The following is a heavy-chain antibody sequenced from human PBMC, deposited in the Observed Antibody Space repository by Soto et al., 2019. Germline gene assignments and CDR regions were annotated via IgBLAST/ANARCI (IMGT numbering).Heavy chain of an antibody. D-gene: IGHD6-13*01. CDR2: IIPIFGTA. Sequence: QVQLVQSGAEVKKPGSSVKDSCKASGGTFSSYAISWVRQAPGQGLEWMGGIIPIFGTANYAQKFQGRVTITANESTSTAYMELSSLRSGDTAVYYCARSTPPYSSSHYGMDVWGQGTTVTVS. V-gene: IGHV1-69*01. CDR3: ARSTPPYSSSHYGMDV. J-gene: IGHJ6*02. CDR1: GGTFSSYA.